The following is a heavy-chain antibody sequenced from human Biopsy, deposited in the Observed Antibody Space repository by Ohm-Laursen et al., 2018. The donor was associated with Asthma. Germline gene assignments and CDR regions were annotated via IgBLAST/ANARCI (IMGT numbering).Heavy chain of an antibody. Sequence: SLRLSCAASGFTFSSYSMNWVRQGPGKGLEWVAVIWYDGGYKDNVDSVKGRFTISRDNSKNTLYLQMNSLRAEDTAVYYCARDLGTTRMDVWGQGTTVTVSS. CDR3: ARDLGTTRMDV. D-gene: IGHD1-1*01. V-gene: IGHV3-33*08. J-gene: IGHJ6*02. CDR2: IWYDGGYK. CDR1: GFTFSSYS.